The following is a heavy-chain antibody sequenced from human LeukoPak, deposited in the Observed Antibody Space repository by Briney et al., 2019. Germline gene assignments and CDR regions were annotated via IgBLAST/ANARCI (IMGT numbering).Heavy chain of an antibody. Sequence: GGSLRLSCAASRFPFSTNGMSWVRQAPGKGLEWVSSIGVSGGRTNYADSVKGRFTISRDNSKNTLYLQMSILRAEDTAVYYCAKAYSSAWLFDYWGLGTLVTVSS. CDR3: AKAYSSAWLFDY. V-gene: IGHV3-23*01. J-gene: IGHJ4*02. CDR2: IGVSGGRT. D-gene: IGHD6-19*01. CDR1: RFPFSTNG.